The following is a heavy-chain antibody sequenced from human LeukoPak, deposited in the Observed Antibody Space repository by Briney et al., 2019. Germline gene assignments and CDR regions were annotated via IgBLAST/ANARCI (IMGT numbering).Heavy chain of an antibody. V-gene: IGHV3-21*01. D-gene: IGHD6-13*01. CDR3: AREDSWSSYGMDV. CDR2: ISSSSSYI. Sequence: GGSLRLSCAASGFTFSSYSMNWVRQAPGKGLEWDSSISSSSSYIYYADSVKGRFTISRDNAKNSLYLQMNSLRAEDTAVYYCAREDSWSSYGMDVWGQGTTVTVSS. J-gene: IGHJ6*02. CDR1: GFTFSSYS.